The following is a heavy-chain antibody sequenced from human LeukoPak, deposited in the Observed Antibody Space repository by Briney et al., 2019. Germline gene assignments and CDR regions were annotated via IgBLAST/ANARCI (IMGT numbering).Heavy chain of an antibody. J-gene: IGHJ5*02. Sequence: GGSLRLSCVLSDFRFSSYAMSWVRQAPGRGLEWVSGIGGSGISTFYADSVKGRFTISKDNSNNMVFLQMDRLRAEDTAVYYCARLWGGNGYSGGSLNLWGQGTLVTVSS. CDR2: IGGSGIST. CDR3: ARLWGGNGYSGGSLNL. D-gene: IGHD3-16*01. CDR1: DFRFSSYA. V-gene: IGHV3-23*01.